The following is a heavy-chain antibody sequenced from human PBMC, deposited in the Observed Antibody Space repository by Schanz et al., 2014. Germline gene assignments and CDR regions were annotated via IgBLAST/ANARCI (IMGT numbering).Heavy chain of an antibody. Sequence: QLVQSGSEFRKPGASVKVSCKASAYTFTGYYLHWVRQAPGQGLEWMGWINTNTANPTYAQGFTGRFVYTLDAYAPTAYLEISSLKAEDTAVYSCARGYSGYSHFDYWGQGALVTVSS. CDR2: INTNTANP. D-gene: IGHD5-12*01. J-gene: IGHJ4*02. CDR3: ARGYSGYSHFDY. V-gene: IGHV7-4-1*02. CDR1: AYTFTGYY.